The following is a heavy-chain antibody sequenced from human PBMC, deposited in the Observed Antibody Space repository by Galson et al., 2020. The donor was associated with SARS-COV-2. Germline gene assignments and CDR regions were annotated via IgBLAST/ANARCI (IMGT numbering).Heavy chain of an antibody. CDR2: INHSGST. CDR1: GGSFSGYY. Sequence: SDTLSLTCPLYGGSFSGYYWSWIRQPPGKGLAWIGAINHSGSTNYNPSLKCRVTISVDTSKNQFTLKLSSVTAADTAVYYCARGTTVTTFCYYYYGMDVWGQGTTVTVSS. CDR3: ARGTTVTTFCYYYYGMDV. D-gene: IGHD4-17*01. J-gene: IGHJ6*02. V-gene: IGHV4-34*01.